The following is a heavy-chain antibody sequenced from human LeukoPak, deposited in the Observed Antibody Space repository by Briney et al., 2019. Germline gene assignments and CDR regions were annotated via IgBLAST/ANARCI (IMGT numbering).Heavy chain of an antibody. CDR2: IRSKADGETT. Sequence: PGGSLRLSCVASGFTFTHYWMDWVRQAPGKGLEWVGRIRSKADGETTDYAAPVKGRFIIPRDDSQNTLYLKMTSLKTDDTAMYYCLGLGSPHLFHIWGPGLWSPS. CDR1: GFTFTHYW. V-gene: IGHV3-15*01. D-gene: IGHD3-10*01. CDR3: LGLGSPHLFHI. J-gene: IGHJ3*02.